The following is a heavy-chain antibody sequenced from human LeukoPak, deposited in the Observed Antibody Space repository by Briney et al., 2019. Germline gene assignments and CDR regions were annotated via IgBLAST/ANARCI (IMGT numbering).Heavy chain of an antibody. V-gene: IGHV4-39*02. CDR3: ASTKEHDYYDSRDKEDVFDN. J-gene: IGHJ3*02. Sequence: SETLSLTCTVSGGSISSSCYYWGWIRQPPGKGLEWIVSIFYRGSTYYNPSLQSRVTISVYTSNNHFYLKLSSVTPADTAVYYCASTKEHDYYDSRDKEDVFDNWGHGTMLTVSS. CDR2: IFYRGST. CDR1: GGSISSSCYY. D-gene: IGHD3-22*01.